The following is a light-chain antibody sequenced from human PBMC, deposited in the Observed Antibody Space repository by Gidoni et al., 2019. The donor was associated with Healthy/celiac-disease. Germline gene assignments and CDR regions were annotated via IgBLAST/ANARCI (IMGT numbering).Light chain of an antibody. CDR1: QSISSW. J-gene: IGKJ1*01. CDR2: KAS. CDR3: QQYNSYSPPWT. V-gene: IGKV1-5*03. Sequence: DIQMTQSPSTLSASVGDRVTITCRASQSISSWLAWYQQKPGKAPKLLIYKASSLESGVPSRFSGSGSGTEFTLTISSLQPDDFATYYCQQYNSYSPPWTFXHXTKVEIK.